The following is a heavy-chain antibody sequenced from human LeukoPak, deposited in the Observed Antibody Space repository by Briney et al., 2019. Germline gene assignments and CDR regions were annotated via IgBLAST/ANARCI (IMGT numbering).Heavy chain of an antibody. CDR1: GGPISSGGYY. Sequence: PSETLSLTCTVSGGPISSGGYYWSWIRQHPGKGLEWIGYIYYSGSTYYNPSLKSRVTMSVDTSKNQFSLKLSSVTAADTAVYYCARGIEGFGEAPFDYWGQGTLVTVSS. D-gene: IGHD3-10*01. CDR3: ARGIEGFGEAPFDY. CDR2: IYYSGST. V-gene: IGHV4-31*03. J-gene: IGHJ4*02.